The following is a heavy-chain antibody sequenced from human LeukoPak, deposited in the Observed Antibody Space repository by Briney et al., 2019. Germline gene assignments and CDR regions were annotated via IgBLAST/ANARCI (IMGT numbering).Heavy chain of an antibody. J-gene: IGHJ6*02. Sequence: PGGSLRLSCAASGFTVSSNYMSWVRQAPGKGLEWVSVIYSGGSTYYADSVKGRFTISRHNSKNTLYLQMNSLRAEDTAVYYCASNYYDSSGYLSYRPYYYYSMDVWGQGTTVTVSS. CDR1: GFTVSSNY. V-gene: IGHV3-53*04. CDR3: ASNYYDSSGYLSYRPYYYYSMDV. CDR2: IYSGGST. D-gene: IGHD3-22*01.